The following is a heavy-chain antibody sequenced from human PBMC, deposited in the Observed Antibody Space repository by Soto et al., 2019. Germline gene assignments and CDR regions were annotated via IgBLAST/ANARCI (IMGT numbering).Heavy chain of an antibody. J-gene: IGHJ3*02. Sequence: ASVKVSCETSGHTFTGYGVSWVRQAPGQGLDWMGWISAYNGDIKYAQKFQGRVTMATDTSTSTAYMELRSLTSDDTAVYYCARDPRAFLATPTLAFDIWGQGTMVTVSS. CDR2: ISAYNGDI. CDR1: GHTFTGYG. CDR3: ARDPRAFLATPTLAFDI. D-gene: IGHD5-12*01. V-gene: IGHV1-18*04.